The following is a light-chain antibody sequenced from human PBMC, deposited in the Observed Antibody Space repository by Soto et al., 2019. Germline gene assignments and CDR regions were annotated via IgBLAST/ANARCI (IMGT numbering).Light chain of an antibody. V-gene: IGLV2-8*01. CDR2: EVS. J-gene: IGLJ2*01. CDR3: SSYAGTKTLI. Sequence: QSALTQPPSASGSPGQSVTISCTGTISDIGTYYYVSWYQQHPGKAPKLIIYEVSERPSGVPDRFSGSKSGNTASLTVSGLQAGDEAVYYCSSYAGTKTLIFGGGTKVTVL. CDR1: ISDIGTYYY.